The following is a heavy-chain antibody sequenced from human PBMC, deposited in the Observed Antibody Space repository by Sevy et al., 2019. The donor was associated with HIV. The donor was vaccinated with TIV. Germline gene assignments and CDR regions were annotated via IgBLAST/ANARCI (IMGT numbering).Heavy chain of an antibody. CDR1: GFTFSKYS. CDR3: AREGCNKAHDY. CDR2: LSFGCGEI. Sequence: GGSLRLSCAASGFTFSKYSMSWVRQPPGKGLGWVSTLSFGCGEINYADSVKGRFTTARDNSKSSVYLQMNNLRPEDTAVYYCAREGCNKAHDYWGQGTLVTVSS. V-gene: IGHV3-23*01. D-gene: IGHD2-8*01. J-gene: IGHJ4*02.